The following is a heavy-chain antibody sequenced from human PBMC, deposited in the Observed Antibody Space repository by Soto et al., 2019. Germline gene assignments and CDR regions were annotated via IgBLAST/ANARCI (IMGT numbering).Heavy chain of an antibody. CDR2: ISGSGAST. J-gene: IGHJ5*02. CDR3: ARASYYYNTSALRAWFDP. CDR1: GCNFKNSA. Sequence: PGGSLRLSCTASGCNFKNSAMSWVRQAPGKGLEWVSGISGSGASTYDADSVKGRFTISRENSKHTLYLQMNSLRAEDTATYYCARASYYYNTSALRAWFDPWGQGTLVTVSS. V-gene: IGHV3-23*01. D-gene: IGHD3-22*01.